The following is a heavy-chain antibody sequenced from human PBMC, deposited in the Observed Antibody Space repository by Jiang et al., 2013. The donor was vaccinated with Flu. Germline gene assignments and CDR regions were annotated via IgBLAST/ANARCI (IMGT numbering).Heavy chain of an antibody. V-gene: IGHV4-39*07. J-gene: IGHJ4*02. CDR1: GGSISSSSYY. D-gene: IGHD3-10*01. Sequence: LLKPSETLSLTCTVSGGSISSSSYYWGWIRQPPGKGLEWIGSIYYSGSTYYNPSLKSRVTISVDTSKNQFSLKLSFVTAADTAVYYCARTIVKKTRITMVRGASGGYFDYWGQGTLVTVSS. CDR2: IYYSGST. CDR3: ARTIVKKTRITMVRGASGGYFDY.